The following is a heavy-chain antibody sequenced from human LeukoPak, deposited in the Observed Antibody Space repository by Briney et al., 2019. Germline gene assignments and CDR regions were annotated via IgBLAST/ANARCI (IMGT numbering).Heavy chain of an antibody. CDR2: INHSGST. J-gene: IGHJ4*02. V-gene: IGHV4-34*01. D-gene: IGHD5-18*01. CDR3: ARGSGSGYSYGFFDY. Sequence: SETLSLTCAVYGGSFSGYYWSWIRQPPGKGLEWIGEINHSGSTDYNPSLKSRVTISVDTSKNQFSLKLSSVTAADTAVYYCARGSGSGYSYGFFDYWGQGTLVTVSS. CDR1: GGSFSGYY.